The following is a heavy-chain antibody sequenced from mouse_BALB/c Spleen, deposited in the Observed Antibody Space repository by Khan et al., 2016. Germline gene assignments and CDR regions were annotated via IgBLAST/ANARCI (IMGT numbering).Heavy chain of an antibody. D-gene: IGHD2-12*01. CDR2: ISDGGSYT. Sequence: EVELVEPGGGLVKPGGSLKLSCAAAGFTFSDYYMYWARQTPEKRLGWGATISDGGSYTYYPDSVNGRFTISRDTAKNNLYLQMSSLKSENTAMYYCASEGRRRGCAYWGHGPLVTVSA. CDR1: GFTFSDYY. CDR3: ASEGRRRGCAY. J-gene: IGHJ3*01. V-gene: IGHV5-4*02.